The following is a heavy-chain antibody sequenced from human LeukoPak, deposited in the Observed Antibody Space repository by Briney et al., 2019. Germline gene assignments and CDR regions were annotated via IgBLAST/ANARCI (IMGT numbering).Heavy chain of an antibody. V-gene: IGHV3-21*01. D-gene: IGHD1-26*01. CDR3: ARGGSYREFDY. CDR1: GFAFSSYS. Sequence: VGFLRLSCVASGFAFSSYSMNWVRQAPGKGLEWVSSISSSSSYIYYADSVKGRFTISRDNAKNSLYLQMNSLRAEDTAVYYCARGGSYREFDYWGQGTLVTVSS. J-gene: IGHJ4*02. CDR2: ISSSSSYI.